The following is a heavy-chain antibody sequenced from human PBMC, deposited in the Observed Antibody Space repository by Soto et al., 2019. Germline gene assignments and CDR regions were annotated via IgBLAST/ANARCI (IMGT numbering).Heavy chain of an antibody. D-gene: IGHD3-16*02. Sequence: QVQLVQSGDEVRKPGSSVKVSCKASGYIFVNYGIAWVRQAPGQGLEWMGWISPYSGNTQYASKVQGRVTMTTDTSTSTAYMDLWSLTSDDTAVYHCAMVDNFVTPTPQDVWGQGTTVTVSS. J-gene: IGHJ6*02. CDR2: ISPYSGNT. V-gene: IGHV1-18*01. CDR1: GYIFVNYG. CDR3: AMVDNFVTPTPQDV.